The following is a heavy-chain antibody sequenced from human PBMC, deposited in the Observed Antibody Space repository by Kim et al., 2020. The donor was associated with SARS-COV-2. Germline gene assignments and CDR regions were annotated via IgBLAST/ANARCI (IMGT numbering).Heavy chain of an antibody. CDR3: AKREYSGSFGYNWFDP. V-gene: IGHV3-23*01. J-gene: IGHJ5*02. D-gene: IGHD1-26*01. CDR2: ISGSGGST. CDR1: GFTFSSYS. Sequence: GGSLRLSCAASGFTFSSYSMSWVRQAPGKGLEWVSAISGSGGSTYYADSVKGRFTISRDNSKNTLYLQMNSLRAEDTAVYYCAKREYSGSFGYNWFDPWGQGTLVTVSS.